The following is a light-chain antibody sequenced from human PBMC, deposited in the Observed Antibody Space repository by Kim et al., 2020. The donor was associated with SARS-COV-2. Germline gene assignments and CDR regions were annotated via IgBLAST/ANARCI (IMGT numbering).Light chain of an antibody. CDR1: QNIHIW. J-gene: IGKJ1*01. V-gene: IGKV1-5*03. Sequence: GDRVTISCRASQNIHIWLAWFQQKPGKAPRVLMYKASTLESGVPSRFSGSGSGTEFTLTINSLQPDDSATYYCQQYDVHPETFGQGTKVDIK. CDR3: QQYDVHPET. CDR2: KAS.